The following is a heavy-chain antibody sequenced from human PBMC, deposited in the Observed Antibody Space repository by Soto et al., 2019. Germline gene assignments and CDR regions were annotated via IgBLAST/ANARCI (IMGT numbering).Heavy chain of an antibody. CDR1: GFTFSSYA. D-gene: IGHD6-13*01. CDR2: TSGSGGST. J-gene: IGHJ4*02. Sequence: VGSLRLSCAASGFTFSSYAMSWVRQAPGKGLEWVSATSGSGGSTYYADSVKGRFTISRDNSKNTLYLQMNTLRAEDTAVYYCAKDRQSSSWYLCDSWGKGTLVTVSS. V-gene: IGHV3-23*01. CDR3: AKDRQSSSWYLCDS.